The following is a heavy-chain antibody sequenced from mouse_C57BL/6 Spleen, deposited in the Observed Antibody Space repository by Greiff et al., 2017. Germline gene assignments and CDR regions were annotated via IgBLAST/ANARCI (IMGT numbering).Heavy chain of an antibody. V-gene: IGHV5-16*01. CDR3: ARGNPYAMGY. Sequence: EVQRVESEGGLVQPGSSMKLSCTASGFTFSDYYMAWVRQVPEKGLEWVANINYDGSSTYYLDSLKSRFIISRDNAKNIIYLQMSSLKSEDTATYYCARGNPYAMGYWGQGTSVTVSA. J-gene: IGHJ4*01. CDR2: INYDGSST. CDR1: GFTFSDYY. D-gene: IGHD2-1*01.